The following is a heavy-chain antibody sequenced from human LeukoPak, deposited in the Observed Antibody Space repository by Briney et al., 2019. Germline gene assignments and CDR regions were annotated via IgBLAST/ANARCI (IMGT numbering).Heavy chain of an antibody. D-gene: IGHD6-19*01. J-gene: IGHJ4*02. CDR3: ASLSSGWYYFDY. Sequence: SETLSLTCTVSGGSISNYYWSWIRRPPGKGLEWIGYIYYSGSTNYNPSLKSRVTISVDTSKNQFSLKLSSVTAADTAVYYCASLSSGWYYFDYWGQGTLVTVSS. V-gene: IGHV4-59*08. CDR1: GGSISNYY. CDR2: IYYSGST.